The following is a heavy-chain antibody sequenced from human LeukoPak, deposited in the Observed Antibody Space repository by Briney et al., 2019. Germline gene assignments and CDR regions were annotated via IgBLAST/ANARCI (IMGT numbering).Heavy chain of an antibody. J-gene: IGHJ6*03. CDR3: AKAGAMVRGVIIRGYYYYYMDV. Sequence: GGSLRLSCAASGFTFSSYAMSWVRKAPGKGLNWSSAISGSGGGPYYADSVKGRFTISRDNSKNTLYLQMNSLRAEDTAVYYCAKAGAMVRGVIIRGYYYYYMDVWGKGTTVTVSS. CDR2: ISGSGGGP. CDR1: GFTFSSYA. D-gene: IGHD3-10*01. V-gene: IGHV3-23*01.